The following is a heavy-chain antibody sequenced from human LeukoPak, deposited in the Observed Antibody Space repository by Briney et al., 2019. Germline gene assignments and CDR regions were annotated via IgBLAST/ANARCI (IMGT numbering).Heavy chain of an antibody. V-gene: IGHV3-72*01. CDR1: GFTFSDHY. CDR3: ARVRQTYDFWSGYYTTLGYMDV. J-gene: IGHJ6*03. D-gene: IGHD3-3*01. CDR2: TRNKANSYTT. Sequence: GGSLRLSCAASGFTFSDHYMDWVRQAPGKGLEWVGRTRNKANSYTTEYAASVKGRFTISRDDSKNSLYLQMNSLKTEDTAVYYCARVRQTYDFWSGYYTTLGYMDVWGKGTTVTVSS.